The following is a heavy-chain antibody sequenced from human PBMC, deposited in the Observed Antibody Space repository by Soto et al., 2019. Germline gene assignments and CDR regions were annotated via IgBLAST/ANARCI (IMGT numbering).Heavy chain of an antibody. V-gene: IGHV3-48*03. CDR2: IGTSGKTI. CDR1: GFTFSSYE. CDR3: ARDPAIYSGKFDYGLDV. D-gene: IGHD4-4*01. J-gene: IGHJ6*02. Sequence: VQLVESGGGLVQAGGSLRLFCAVSGFTFSSYEMNWVRQAPGKGLEWVSYIGTSGKTIYYADSVRGRFTISRDNAKNSLYLQMNSLRAEDTAVYFCARDPAIYSGKFDYGLDVWGRGTTFTVSS.